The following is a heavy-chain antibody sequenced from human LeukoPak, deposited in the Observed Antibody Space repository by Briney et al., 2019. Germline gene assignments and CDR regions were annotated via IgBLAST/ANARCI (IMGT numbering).Heavy chain of an antibody. CDR3: ARDPTMTTERGFDY. V-gene: IGHV1-18*01. CDR2: ISAYNGNT. J-gene: IGHJ4*02. CDR1: GYTFTSYG. Sequence: ASVKVSCKASGYTFTSYGISWVRQAPGQGLEWMGWISAYNGNTNYAQKLQGRVTMTTDTSTSTAYMELRSLGSDDTAVYYCARDPTMTTERGFDYWGQGTLVTVSS. D-gene: IGHD4-11*01.